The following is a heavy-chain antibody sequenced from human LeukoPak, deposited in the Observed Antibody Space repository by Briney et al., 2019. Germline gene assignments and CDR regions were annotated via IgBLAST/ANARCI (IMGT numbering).Heavy chain of an antibody. Sequence: GGSLRLSCAASGFIFSSYAMSWVRQAPGTGLEWVSAISGRGGSTYYADSVKGRFTISRDNSKNTLYLQMNSLRAEDTAVYYCSGQSGSKDYWGQGTLVTVSS. V-gene: IGHV3-23*01. CDR2: ISGRGGST. J-gene: IGHJ4*02. D-gene: IGHD3-10*01. CDR3: SGQSGSKDY. CDR1: GFIFSSYA.